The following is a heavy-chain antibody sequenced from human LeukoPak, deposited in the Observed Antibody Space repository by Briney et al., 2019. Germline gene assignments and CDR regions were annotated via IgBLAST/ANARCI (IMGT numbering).Heavy chain of an antibody. CDR1: GGSISSSSYY. CDR3: AREARSYSSSAPYFDY. D-gene: IGHD6-6*01. V-gene: IGHV4-39*02. Sequence: SETLSLTCTVSGGSISSSSYYWGWIRQPPGKGLEWIGSIYYSGSTYYNPSLKSRVTISVDTSKNQFSLKLSSVTAADTAVYYCAREARSYSSSAPYFDYWGQGTLVTVSS. J-gene: IGHJ4*02. CDR2: IYYSGST.